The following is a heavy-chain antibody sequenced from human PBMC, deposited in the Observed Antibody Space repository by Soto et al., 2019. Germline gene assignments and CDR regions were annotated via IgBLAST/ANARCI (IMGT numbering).Heavy chain of an antibody. V-gene: IGHV3-74*01. CDR2: INSDGCST. J-gene: IGHJ4*02. Sequence: GGSLRLSCAAYGFTFRSYWMQWVLQAPGKGLVWVSWINSDGCSTSYADSVKGRFTISRDNAKNTLYLQMNSLSAEDTAVYYCASGGSSLNFDSWGQGTLVTVSS. CDR1: GFTFRSYW. CDR3: ASGGSSLNFDS. D-gene: IGHD2-15*01.